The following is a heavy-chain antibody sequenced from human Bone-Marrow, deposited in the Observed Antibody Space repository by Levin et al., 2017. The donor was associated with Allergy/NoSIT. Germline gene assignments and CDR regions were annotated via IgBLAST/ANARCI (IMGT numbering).Heavy chain of an antibody. Sequence: PSETLSLTCTVSGGSITAYYWNWIRQSPGKGLEWIGYIYYSGSTTYSPSLKSRVTMSIDTLKNQFSLQLKSVTAADTAVYYCARDRAGGGFDYWGQGRLVTVSS. CDR3: ARDRAGGGFDY. V-gene: IGHV4-59*01. CDR2: IYYSGST. CDR1: GGSITAYY. J-gene: IGHJ4*02. D-gene: IGHD3-10*01.